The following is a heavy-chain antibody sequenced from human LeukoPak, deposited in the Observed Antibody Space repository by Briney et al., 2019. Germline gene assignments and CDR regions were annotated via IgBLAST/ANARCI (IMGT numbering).Heavy chain of an antibody. CDR3: PRAGGSGWFDP. CDR2: ISASGGST. V-gene: IGHV3-23*01. CDR1: GFTFSSYA. D-gene: IGHD3-10*01. Sequence: GGSLRHSCAASGFTFSSYAMSWVRQPPGKGLQWVSAISASGGSTYYVDSVKGRFTISRDNSKNTLYLQMNSLRAEDTAVYYCPRAGGSGWFDPSGQGTLVTVSS. J-gene: IGHJ5*02.